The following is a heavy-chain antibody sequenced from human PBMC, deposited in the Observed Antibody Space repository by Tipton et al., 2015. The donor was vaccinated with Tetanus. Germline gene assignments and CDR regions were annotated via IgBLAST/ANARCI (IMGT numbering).Heavy chain of an antibody. CDR3: ARVRGGGSYPNAFGI. J-gene: IGHJ3*02. V-gene: IGHV3-48*02. Sequence: SLRLSCAASAFTFSTYSMSWVRQAPGKGLEWISYISPTGSTVHYADSVKGRFTISRDNAKNSLYLQMNSLRDADTAAYYCARVRGGGSYPNAFGIWGQGTLVTVSS. D-gene: IGHD1-26*01. CDR1: AFTFSTYS. CDR2: ISPTGSTV.